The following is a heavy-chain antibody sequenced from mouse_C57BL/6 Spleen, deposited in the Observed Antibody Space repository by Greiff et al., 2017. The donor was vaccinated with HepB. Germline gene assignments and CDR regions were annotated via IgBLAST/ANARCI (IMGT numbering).Heavy chain of an antibody. CDR2: ISYDGSN. J-gene: IGHJ1*03. CDR1: GYSITSGYY. CDR3: ARGWDYDGDWYFDV. D-gene: IGHD2-4*01. Sequence: EVKLVESGPGLVKPSQSLSLTCSVTGYSITSGYYWNWIRQFPGNKLEWMGYISYDGSNNYNPSLKNRISITRDTSKNQFFLKLNSVTTEDTATYYCARGWDYDGDWYFDVWGTGTTVTVSS. V-gene: IGHV3-6*01.